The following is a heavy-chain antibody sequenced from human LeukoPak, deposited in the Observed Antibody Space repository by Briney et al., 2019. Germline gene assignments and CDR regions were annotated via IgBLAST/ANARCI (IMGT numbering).Heavy chain of an antibody. CDR3: ARVDVAYYDSSSQPFDY. D-gene: IGHD3-22*01. V-gene: IGHV1-46*01. CDR2: IYPRDGST. CDR1: GYTFTSNY. Sequence: ASVKVSCKASGYTFTSNYIHWVRQAPGQGLEWMGMIYPRDGSTSYAQKFQGRVTMTRNTSISTAYMELSSLRSEDTAVYYCARVDVAYYDSSSQPFDYWGQGTLVTVSS. J-gene: IGHJ4*02.